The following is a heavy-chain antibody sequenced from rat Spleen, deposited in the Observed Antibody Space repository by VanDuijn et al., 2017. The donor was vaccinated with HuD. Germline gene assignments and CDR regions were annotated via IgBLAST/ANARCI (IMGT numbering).Heavy chain of an antibody. Sequence: QVQLKESGPGLVQPSQTLSLTCTVSGFSLTSNGVNWVRQPPGKGLEWIVTISSGGNTYYNSALKSRLSISRDTSKSQVFLKMNSLQTGDIATYYCARGRGGKIFFDYWGQGVMVTVSS. CDR3: ARGRGGKIFFDY. D-gene: IGHD1-3*01. V-gene: IGHV2S12*01. CDR1: GFSLTSNG. J-gene: IGHJ2*01. CDR2: ISSGGNT.